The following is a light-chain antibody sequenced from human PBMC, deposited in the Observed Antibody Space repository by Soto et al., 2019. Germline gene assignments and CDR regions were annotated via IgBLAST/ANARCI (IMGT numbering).Light chain of an antibody. CDR1: SSDVGGYNY. V-gene: IGLV2-8*01. CDR2: EVT. CDR3: SSYAASNHCYCV. Sequence: QSALTQPPSASGSPGQSVTISCTGTSSDVGGYNYVSWYQQYPGRAPKLMIYEVTKRPSGVPDRFSGSKSGNTASLTVSGLQAEEEADYYCSSYAASNHCYCVFGGGTKVNVL. J-gene: IGLJ3*02.